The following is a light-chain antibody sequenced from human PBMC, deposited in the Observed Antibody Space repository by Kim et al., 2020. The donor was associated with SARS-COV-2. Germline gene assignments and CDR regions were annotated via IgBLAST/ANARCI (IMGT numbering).Light chain of an antibody. CDR1: SSDVGGYNY. CDR2: DVS. V-gene: IGLV2-14*03. CDR3: SSYTSSSTLV. Sequence: GQSITISCTGTSSDVGGYNYVSWYQQHPGKAPKLMIYDVSNRPSGVSNRFSGSKSGNTASLTISGLQTEDEADYYCSSYTSSSTLVFGTGTKVTVL. J-gene: IGLJ1*01.